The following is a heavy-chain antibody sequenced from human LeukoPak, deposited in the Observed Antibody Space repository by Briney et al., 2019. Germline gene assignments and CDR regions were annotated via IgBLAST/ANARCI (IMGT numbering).Heavy chain of an antibody. J-gene: IGHJ4*02. CDR3: ARAHLTTVVTPGY. V-gene: IGHV1-18*01. CDR1: GGTFSSYA. D-gene: IGHD4-23*01. Sequence: ASVKVSCKASGGTFSSYAISWVRQAPGQGLEWMGWISAYNGNTNYAQKLQGRVTMTTDTSTSTAYMELRSLRSDDTAVYYCARAHLTTVVTPGYWGQGTLVTVSS. CDR2: ISAYNGNT.